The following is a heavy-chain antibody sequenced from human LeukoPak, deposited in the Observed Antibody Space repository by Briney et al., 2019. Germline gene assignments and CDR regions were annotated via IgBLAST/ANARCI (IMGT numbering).Heavy chain of an antibody. V-gene: IGHV3-23*01. Sequence: PGGSLRPSCAASGFTFSSYAMSWVRQAPGKGLEWVSVISGSGDSTYYADSVEGRFTISRDNSENTLYLQMNSLGAEDTAVYYCAKGRPCSGTSCYGSYFDFWGQGTLVTVSS. CDR3: AKGRPCSGTSCYGSYFDF. D-gene: IGHD2-2*01. CDR2: ISGSGDST. J-gene: IGHJ4*02. CDR1: GFTFSSYA.